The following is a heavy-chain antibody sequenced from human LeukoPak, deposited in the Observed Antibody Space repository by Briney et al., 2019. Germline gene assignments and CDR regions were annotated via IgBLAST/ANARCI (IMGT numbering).Heavy chain of an antibody. CDR1: GYTFTTYY. J-gene: IGHJ4*02. CDR3: VREKAGGYFDF. CDR2: INTNNVRT. V-gene: IGHV1-46*01. D-gene: IGHD3-10*01. Sequence: GASVRVSCKTSGYTFTTYYIHWLRQAPGQGLEWMGMINTNNVRTNQPQNFRDSVTMTRDVSTSTVYMQLSSLRSDDTAMYYCVREKAGGYFDFWGQGPLVTVSS.